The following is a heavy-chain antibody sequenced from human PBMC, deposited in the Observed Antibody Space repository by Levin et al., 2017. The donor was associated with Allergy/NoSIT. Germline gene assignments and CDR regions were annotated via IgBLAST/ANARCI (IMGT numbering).Heavy chain of an antibody. J-gene: IGHJ4*02. Sequence: GESLKISCKASGYTFTSYDINWVRQATGQGLEWMGWMNPNSGNTGYAQKFQGRVTMTRNTSISTAYMELSSLRSEDTAVYYCARWAAVAGNDYWGQGTLVTVSS. CDR1: GYTFTSYD. CDR3: ARWAAVAGNDY. V-gene: IGHV1-8*01. CDR2: MNPNSGNT. D-gene: IGHD6-19*01.